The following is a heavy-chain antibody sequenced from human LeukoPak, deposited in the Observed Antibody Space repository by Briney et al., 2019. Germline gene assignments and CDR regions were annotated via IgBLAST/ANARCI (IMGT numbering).Heavy chain of an antibody. Sequence: GGSLRLSCEASGFSISMYGMNWVSQAPGKGLEWVAVLRYDEGKEYSADSVKGRFTISRDSRKNTVYLQMNSLRAEDTALYYCATALLRLNDAFDIWGQGTMVTVSS. V-gene: IGHV3-33*07. J-gene: IGHJ3*02. D-gene: IGHD1-26*01. CDR1: GFSISMYG. CDR3: ATALLRLNDAFDI. CDR2: LRYDEGKE.